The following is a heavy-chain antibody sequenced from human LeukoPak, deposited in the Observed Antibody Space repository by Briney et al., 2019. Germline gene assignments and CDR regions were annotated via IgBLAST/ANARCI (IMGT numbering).Heavy chain of an antibody. Sequence: LPGGSLRLSCAASGFTFSSYAMHWVRQAPGKGLEWVAVISYDGMNKYYADSVKGRFTISRDNSKNTLSLQMSSLRAEDTAVYYCASDCSVGSCYSGYWGQGTLVTVSS. J-gene: IGHJ4*02. CDR1: GFTFSSYA. CDR3: ASDCSVGSCYSGY. CDR2: ISYDGMNK. V-gene: IGHV3-30*04. D-gene: IGHD2-15*01.